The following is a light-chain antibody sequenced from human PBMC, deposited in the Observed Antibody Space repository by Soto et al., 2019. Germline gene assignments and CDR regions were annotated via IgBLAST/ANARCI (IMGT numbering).Light chain of an antibody. CDR1: SSDVGGYNY. Sequence: QSALTQPASVSGSPGQSITISCTGTSSDVGGYNYVSWYQQHPGKAPKLMIYDVSNRPSGVSNRFSGSKSGNTASLTISGLQAEDETDYYCSSYSSSHTRYVFGTGTTVTVL. J-gene: IGLJ1*01. CDR2: DVS. V-gene: IGLV2-14*01. CDR3: SSYSSSHTRYV.